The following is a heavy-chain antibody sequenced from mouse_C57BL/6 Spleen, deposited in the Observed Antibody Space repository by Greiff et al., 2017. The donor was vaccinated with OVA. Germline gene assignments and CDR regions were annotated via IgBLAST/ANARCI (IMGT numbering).Heavy chain of an antibody. Sequence: QVQLQQPGAELVKPGASVKISCKASGYAFSSYWMHWVKQRPGKGLEWIGQLYPGDGDTNYNGKFKGKATLTADKSSSTAYIQLSSLTSEDSAVYFCARHAYFDVWGTGTTVTVSS. CDR3: ARHAYFDV. V-gene: IGHV1-80*01. J-gene: IGHJ1*03. CDR2: LYPGDGDT. CDR1: GYAFSSYW.